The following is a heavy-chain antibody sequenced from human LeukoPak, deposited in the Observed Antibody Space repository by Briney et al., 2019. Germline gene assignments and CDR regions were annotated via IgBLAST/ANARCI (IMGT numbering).Heavy chain of an antibody. J-gene: IGHJ4*02. D-gene: IGHD1-7*01. CDR1: GYTFTGYY. CDR2: INPNSGGT. V-gene: IGHV1-2*02. Sequence: GESLKISCKASGYTFTGYYMHWVRQAPGQGLEWMGWINPNSGGTNYAQKFQGRVTMTRDTSVSTAYMELSRLRSDDTAVYYCARHKPTTGTTDYWGQGTLVTVSS. CDR3: ARHKPTTGTTDY.